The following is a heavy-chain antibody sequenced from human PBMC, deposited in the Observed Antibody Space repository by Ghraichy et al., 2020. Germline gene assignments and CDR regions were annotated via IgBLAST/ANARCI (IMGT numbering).Heavy chain of an antibody. Sequence: SGPTLVKPTETLTLTCTVSGFSLSDASMGVSWIRQPPGKALEWLAHIFSNDETSYSTSLKSRLTISKDTSKSQVVLTMTNMDPVDTATYFCARQVKWFGELSEFHYGLDVWGQGTTVTVSS. D-gene: IGHD3-10*01. CDR2: IFSNDET. V-gene: IGHV2-26*01. J-gene: IGHJ6*02. CDR3: ARQVKWFGELSEFHYGLDV. CDR1: GFSLSDASMG.